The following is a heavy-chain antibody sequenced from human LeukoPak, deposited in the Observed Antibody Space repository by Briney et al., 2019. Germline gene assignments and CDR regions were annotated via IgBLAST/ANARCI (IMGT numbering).Heavy chain of an antibody. CDR2: ISGSGGST. V-gene: IGHV3-23*01. CDR3: ATTLICYGSGRQFDIFDF. Sequence: PGGSLRLSCAASGFTFSSYAMSWVRQAPGKGLEWVSDISGSGGSTYYADSVKGRFTISRDNSKHTLYLQINSLRAEDTAVYYCATTLICYGSGRQFDIFDFWGQGTLVTVSS. D-gene: IGHD3-10*01. CDR1: GFTFSSYA. J-gene: IGHJ4*02.